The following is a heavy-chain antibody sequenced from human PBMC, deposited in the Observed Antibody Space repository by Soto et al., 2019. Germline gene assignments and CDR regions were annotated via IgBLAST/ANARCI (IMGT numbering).Heavy chain of an antibody. V-gene: IGHV4-59*01. D-gene: IGHD3-9*01. Sequence: SETLSLTCTVSGGSISSYYWSWIRQPPGKGLEWIGYIYYSGSTNYNPSLKSRVTISVDTSKNQFSLKLSSVTAADTAVYYCARAFRYYDILTGYRDVRFDPWGQGTLVTVS. J-gene: IGHJ5*02. CDR1: GGSISSYY. CDR3: ARAFRYYDILTGYRDVRFDP. CDR2: IYYSGST.